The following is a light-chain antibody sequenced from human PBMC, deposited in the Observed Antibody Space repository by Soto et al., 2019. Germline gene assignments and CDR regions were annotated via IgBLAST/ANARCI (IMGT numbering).Light chain of an antibody. Sequence: QSALTQPASVSGSPGQSITISCTGTSSDIATSDYVSWFQHHPGEAPKIILYDVNNRPSGVSDRFSGSKSGNTASLTISGLQADDEADYYCSSFTSSEALLFGGGTKVTV. CDR1: SSDIATSDY. J-gene: IGLJ2*01. CDR3: SSFTSSEALL. CDR2: DVN. V-gene: IGLV2-14*03.